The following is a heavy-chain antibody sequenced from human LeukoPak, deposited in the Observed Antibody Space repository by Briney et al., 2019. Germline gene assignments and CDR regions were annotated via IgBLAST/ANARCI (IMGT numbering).Heavy chain of an antibody. D-gene: IGHD1-7*01. V-gene: IGHV3-21*01. CDR1: GFTFSDYY. CDR2: ISSSSSYI. J-gene: IGHJ5*02. CDR3: ARGRTGTTNWFDP. Sequence: GGSLRLSCAASGFTFSDYYMSWVRQAPGKGLEWVSSISSSSSYIYYADSVKGRFTISRDNAKNSLYLQMNSLRAEDTAVYYCARGRTGTTNWFDPWGQGTLVTVSS.